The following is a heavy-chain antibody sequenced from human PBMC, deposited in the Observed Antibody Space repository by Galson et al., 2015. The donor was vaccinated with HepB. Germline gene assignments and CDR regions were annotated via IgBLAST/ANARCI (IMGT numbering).Heavy chain of an antibody. CDR1: GLTFSTYS. J-gene: IGHJ3*02. CDR2: ISGGGSIT. V-gene: IGHV3-48*04. Sequence: SLRLSCAASGLTFSTYSMSWVRQAPGKGLEWISFISGGGSITHYTDSVKGRFTISRDNAQNSLYLQMNSLGAEDTAVYYCARGESTMRAFDIWGQGTVVTVSS. CDR3: ARGESTMRAFDI. D-gene: IGHD5/OR15-5a*01.